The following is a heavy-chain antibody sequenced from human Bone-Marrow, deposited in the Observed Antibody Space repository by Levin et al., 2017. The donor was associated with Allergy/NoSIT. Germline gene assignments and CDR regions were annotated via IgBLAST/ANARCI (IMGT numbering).Heavy chain of an antibody. CDR2: IIPIFGTA. CDR1: GGTFSSYA. J-gene: IGHJ6*02. V-gene: IGHV1-69*13. Sequence: VASVKVSCKASGGTFSSYAISWVRQAPGQGLEWMGGIIPIFGTANYAQKFQGRVTITADESTSTAYMELSSLRSEDTAVYYCASGIFWYYYYGMDVWGQGTTVTVSS. D-gene: IGHD1-14*01. CDR3: ASGIFWYYYYGMDV.